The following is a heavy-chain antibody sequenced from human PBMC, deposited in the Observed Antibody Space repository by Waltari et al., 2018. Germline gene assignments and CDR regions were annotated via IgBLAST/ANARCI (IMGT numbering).Heavy chain of an antibody. CDR3: ARYYPSGKDYIDV. CDR2: VYVDRRT. D-gene: IGHD3-10*01. V-gene: IGHV4-61*02. CDR1: GDPISSGFYH. Sequence: QVQLQESGPGLVKPSQTLSLTCSVSGDPISSGFYHWSWIRQPAGRGLEWIGRVYVDRRTAYNPSLSSRVTISLDTSRNRFSLELTSVTAADTAIYYCARYYPSGKDYIDVWGRGTLVTVSS. J-gene: IGHJ2*01.